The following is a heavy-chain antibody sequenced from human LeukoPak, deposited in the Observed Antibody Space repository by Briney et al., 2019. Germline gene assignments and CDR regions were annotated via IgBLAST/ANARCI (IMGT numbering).Heavy chain of an antibody. CDR1: GGSISSYY. J-gene: IGHJ3*02. CDR2: IYYSGST. V-gene: IGHV4-59*01. CDR3: ARGHYFYEAFDI. Sequence: PSETLSLTCTVSGGSISSYYWSWIRQPPGKGLEWIGYIYYSGSTNYNPSLKSRVTISVDTSKNQFSLKLSSVTAADTAVYYCARGHYFYEAFDIWGQGTMVTVSS. D-gene: IGHD3-10*01.